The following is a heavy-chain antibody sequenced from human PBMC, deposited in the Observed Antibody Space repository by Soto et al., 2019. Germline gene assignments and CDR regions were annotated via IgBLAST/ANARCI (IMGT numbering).Heavy chain of an antibody. CDR1: GGSINNYY. V-gene: IGHV4-59*08. Sequence: QVQLQESGPGLVKPSETLSLTCTVSGGSINNYYCSWFRQPPGKGLEWIGYIKYNGDSAYNFSLKGRVTMSMDTPKTQFSLMVESVTATDTAVYYCARHGFGSLHGLVDVWGQGTTVIVSS. J-gene: IGHJ6*02. CDR2: IKYNGDS. CDR3: ARHGFGSLHGLVDV. D-gene: IGHD3-10*01.